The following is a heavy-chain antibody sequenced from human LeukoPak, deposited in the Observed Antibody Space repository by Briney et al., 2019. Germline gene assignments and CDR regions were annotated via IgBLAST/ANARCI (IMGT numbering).Heavy chain of an antibody. J-gene: IGHJ4*02. D-gene: IGHD1-20*01. CDR3: AREGGITGTDLDY. V-gene: IGHV1-69*04. Sequence: SVKVSCKASGGTFSSYAISWVRQAPGQGLEWMGRIIPIFGIANYAQKFQGRVTTTADKSTSTAYMELSSLRSEDTAVYYCAREGGITGTDLDYWGQGTLVTVSS. CDR1: GGTFSSYA. CDR2: IIPIFGIA.